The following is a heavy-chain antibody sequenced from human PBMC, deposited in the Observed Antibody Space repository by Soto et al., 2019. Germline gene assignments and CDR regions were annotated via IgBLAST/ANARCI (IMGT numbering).Heavy chain of an antibody. CDR2: ISGSGGST. CDR3: ASRSSGWYFEY. D-gene: IGHD6-19*01. V-gene: IGHV3-23*01. J-gene: IGHJ4*02. CDR1: GFTFSSYA. Sequence: EVQLLASGGGLVQPGGSLRLSCAASGFTFSSYAMNWVRQAPGKGLEWVSGISGSGGSTYDADSVKGRFTISRDNSKNTLYLKMNSLRAEATAVYYCASRSSGWYFEYWGQGTLVTFSS.